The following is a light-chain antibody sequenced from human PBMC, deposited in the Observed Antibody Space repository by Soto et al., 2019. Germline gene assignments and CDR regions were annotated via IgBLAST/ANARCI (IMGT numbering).Light chain of an antibody. V-gene: IGKV3-20*01. CDR1: QSVSSSY. Sequence: EIVLTQSPGTLSLSPGERATLSCWASQSVSSSYLAWYQHKPGQAPRLLIYGASTRATGIPDRFSGSGSGTDFTLTISRLEPEDFAVYYCQQYGSSPYTFGQGTKLEIK. CDR2: GAS. J-gene: IGKJ2*01. CDR3: QQYGSSPYT.